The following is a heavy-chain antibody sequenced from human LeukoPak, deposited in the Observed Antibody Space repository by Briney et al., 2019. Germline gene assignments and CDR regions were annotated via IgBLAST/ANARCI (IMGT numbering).Heavy chain of an antibody. Sequence: GGSLRLSCAASGFTFTSYWMSWVRQAPGKGLEWVANVNQDGTEKYYVRSVKGRFTISRDNAKNSLYLQMNSLRAEDTAVYYCARGGYYGSGRYYFDSWGQGTLVTVSS. V-gene: IGHV3-7*01. CDR3: ARGGYYGSGRYYFDS. CDR2: VNQDGTEK. D-gene: IGHD3-3*01. CDR1: GFTFTSYW. J-gene: IGHJ4*02.